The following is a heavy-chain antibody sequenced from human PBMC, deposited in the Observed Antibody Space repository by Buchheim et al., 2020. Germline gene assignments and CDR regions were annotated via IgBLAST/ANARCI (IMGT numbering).Heavy chain of an antibody. CDR3: ARARRGGCSSTSCPQHVAPYYGMDV. Sequence: QVQLQQWGAGLLKPSETLSLTCAVYGGSFSGYYWSWIRQPPGKGLEWIGEINHSGSTNYNPSLKSRVTISVDTSKNQFSLKLSSVTAADTAVYYCARARRGGCSSTSCPQHVAPYYGMDVWGQGTT. CDR1: GGSFSGYY. CDR2: INHSGST. J-gene: IGHJ6*02. D-gene: IGHD2-2*01. V-gene: IGHV4-34*01.